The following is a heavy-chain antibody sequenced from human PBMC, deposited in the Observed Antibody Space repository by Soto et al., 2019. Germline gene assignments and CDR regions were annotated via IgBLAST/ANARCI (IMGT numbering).Heavy chain of an antibody. CDR3: ERDSSTGFMADY. V-gene: IGHV3-33*01. Sequence: GGSLRLSSGASGFTLSSYGMHCVRQAPGKGLEWVAVIWYDGSNKYYADSVKGRFTISRDNSKNTLYLQMNSMRAEDTAVYYCERDSSTGFMADYWGQGT. CDR1: GFTLSSYG. CDR2: IWYDGSNK. J-gene: IGHJ4*02.